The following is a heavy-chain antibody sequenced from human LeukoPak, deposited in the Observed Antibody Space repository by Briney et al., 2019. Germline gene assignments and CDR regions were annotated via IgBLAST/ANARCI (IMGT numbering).Heavy chain of an antibody. J-gene: IGHJ4*02. CDR1: GGSISSGGYY. CDR3: ARGDGYCSSTSCYFLSVDY. Sequence: SQTLSLTCTVSGGSISSGGYYWSWIRQPPGKGLEWIGYIYHSGSTYYNPSLKSRVTISVDRSKNQFSLKLSSVTAADTAVYYCARGDGYCSSTSCYFLSVDYWGQGTLVTVSS. V-gene: IGHV4-30-2*01. CDR2: IYHSGST. D-gene: IGHD2-2*03.